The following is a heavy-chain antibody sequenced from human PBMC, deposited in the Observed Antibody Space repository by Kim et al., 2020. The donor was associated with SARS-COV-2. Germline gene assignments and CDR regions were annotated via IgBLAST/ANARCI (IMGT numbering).Heavy chain of an antibody. CDR1: GGSISSSSYY. CDR2: IYYSGST. V-gene: IGHV4-39*01. D-gene: IGHD6-19*01. CDR3: ARYSSGLDYGMDV. J-gene: IGHJ6*02. Sequence: SETLSLTCTVSGGSISSSSYYWGWIRQPPGKGLEWIGSIYYSGSTYYNPSLKSRVTISVDTSKNQFSLKLSSVTAADTAVYYCARYSSGLDYGMDVWGQGTTVTVSS.